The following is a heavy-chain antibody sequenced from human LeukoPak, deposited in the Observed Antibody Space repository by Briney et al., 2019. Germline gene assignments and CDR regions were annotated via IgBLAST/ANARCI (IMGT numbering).Heavy chain of an antibody. CDR1: GGSISSSSYY. J-gene: IGHJ4*02. V-gene: IGHV4-39*07. CDR2: IYYSGST. Sequence: PSETLSLTCTVSGGSISSSSYYWGWIRQPPGKGLEWIGSIYYSGSTYYNPSLKSRVTISVDTSKNQFSLKLTSVTAADTAVYYCATGDCSTTSCYDYWGQGTLVTVSS. CDR3: ATGDCSTTSCYDY. D-gene: IGHD2-2*01.